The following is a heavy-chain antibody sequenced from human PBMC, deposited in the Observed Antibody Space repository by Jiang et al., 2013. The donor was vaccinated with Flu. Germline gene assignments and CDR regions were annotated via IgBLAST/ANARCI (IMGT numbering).Heavy chain of an antibody. J-gene: IGHJ4*02. D-gene: IGHD2/OR15-2a*01. CDR1: GGSIRGSNYY. CDR3: ARVDTKYYIFDY. V-gene: IGHV4-39*07. Sequence: GSGLVKPPETLSLTCTVSGGSIRGSNYYWGWIRQPPGKGLEWIGSVYYSGSTYNNPSLKSRVTMSVDTSENHFSLKLSSVTAADTAVYYCARVDTKYYIFDYWGQGTLVTVSS. CDR2: VYYSGST.